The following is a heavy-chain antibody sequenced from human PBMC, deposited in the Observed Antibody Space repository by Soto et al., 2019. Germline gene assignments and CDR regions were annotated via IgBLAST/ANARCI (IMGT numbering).Heavy chain of an antibody. CDR2: TYYRSKWYN. Sequence: SQTLSLTCAISGDSVSSNSAAWNWIRQSPSRGLEWLGRTYYRSKWYNDYAVSVKSRITINPDTSKNQFSLQLNSVTPEDTAVYYCARGDIVVVLSAMPGGFLGLLAICGQGSLVP. CDR3: ARGDIVVVLSAMPGGFLGLLAI. V-gene: IGHV6-1*01. D-gene: IGHD2-2*01. J-gene: IGHJ3*02. CDR1: GDSVSSNSAA.